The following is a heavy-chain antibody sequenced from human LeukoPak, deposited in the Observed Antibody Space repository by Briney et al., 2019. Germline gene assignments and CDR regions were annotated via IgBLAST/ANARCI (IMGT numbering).Heavy chain of an antibody. Sequence: SVKVSYKASGGTFSSYAISWVRQAPGQGLEWMGGIIPIFGTANYAQKFQGRVTITADESTSTAYMELSSLRSEDTAVYYCARGIAVAGTRSYHYYYMDVWGKGTTVTISS. CDR2: IIPIFGTA. V-gene: IGHV1-69*13. CDR1: GGTFSSYA. CDR3: ARGIAVAGTRSYHYYYMDV. D-gene: IGHD6-19*01. J-gene: IGHJ6*03.